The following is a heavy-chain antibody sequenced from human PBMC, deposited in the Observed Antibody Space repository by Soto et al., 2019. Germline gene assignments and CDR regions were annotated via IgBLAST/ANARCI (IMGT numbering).Heavy chain of an antibody. CDR2: ISGSGGST. Sequence: EVQLLESGGGLVQPGGSLRLSCAASGFTFSSYAMSWVRQAPGKGLEWVSAISGSGGSTYYADSVKGRFTISRDKSKNTLYLQMNSLRAEDTAVYYCAKLTGWFGAFDICGQGTMVTVSS. CDR1: GFTFSSYA. CDR3: AKLTGWFGAFDI. J-gene: IGHJ3*02. V-gene: IGHV3-23*01. D-gene: IGHD3-10*01.